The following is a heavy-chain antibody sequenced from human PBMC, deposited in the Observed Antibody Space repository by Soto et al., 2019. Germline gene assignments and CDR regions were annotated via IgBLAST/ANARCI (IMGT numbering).Heavy chain of an antibody. J-gene: IGHJ3*02. CDR3: ARGERGTTSSVVDAFDI. V-gene: IGHV4-34*01. D-gene: IGHD4-4*01. Sequence: QVQLQQWGAGLLKPSETLSLTCAVYGGFVSSGNYYWSWIRQPPGKELEWIGEMSHSGGSHFNPASRSCGTISVDTSKNRLSLKMTSVTGADWALCFGARGERGTTSSVVDAFDIWGPGTLVTVSS. CDR2: MSHSGGS. CDR1: GGFVSSGNYY.